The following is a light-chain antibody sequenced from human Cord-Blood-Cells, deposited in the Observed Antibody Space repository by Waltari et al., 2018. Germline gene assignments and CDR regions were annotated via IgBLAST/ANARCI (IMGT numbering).Light chain of an antibody. V-gene: IGLV7-46*01. CDR3: LLSYSGARV. J-gene: IGLJ3*02. CDR1: TGAVTSCRH. Sequence: QAVVTQEPSLTVSPGGTVTLTCGSSTGAVTSCRHPPWFQHKPAQAPRPLIYDTSNNHTWTPARFSGSLLGGKAALTLSGAQPEDEAEYYCLLSYSGARVFGGGTKLTVL. CDR2: DTS.